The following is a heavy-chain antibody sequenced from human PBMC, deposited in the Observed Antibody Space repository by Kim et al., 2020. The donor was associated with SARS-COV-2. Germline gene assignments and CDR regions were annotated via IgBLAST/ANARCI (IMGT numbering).Heavy chain of an antibody. D-gene: IGHD3-10*01. J-gene: IGHJ4*02. CDR2: IYYSGST. CDR3: ARHSPISPLWFGELLYLDY. Sequence: SETLSLTCTVSGGSISSSSYYWGWIRQPPGKGLEWIGSIYYSGSTYYNPSLKSRVTISVDTSKNQFSLKLSSVTAADTAVYYCARHSPISPLWFGELLYLDYWGQGTLVTFSS. V-gene: IGHV4-39*01. CDR1: GGSISSSSYY.